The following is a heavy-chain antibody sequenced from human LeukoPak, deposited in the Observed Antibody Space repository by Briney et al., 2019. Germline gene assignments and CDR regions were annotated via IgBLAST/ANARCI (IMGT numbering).Heavy chain of an antibody. D-gene: IGHD5-18*01. V-gene: IGHV4-39*07. CDR3: ARAADTAMID. Sequence: PSETLSLTCTVSGGSISSSSYYWGWIRQPPGKGLEWIGNIYYSGSTYYNPSLESRVTISVDTSKNQFSLKLSSVTAADTAVYYCARAADTAMIDWGQGTLVTVSS. CDR2: IYYSGST. CDR1: GGSISSSSYY. J-gene: IGHJ4*02.